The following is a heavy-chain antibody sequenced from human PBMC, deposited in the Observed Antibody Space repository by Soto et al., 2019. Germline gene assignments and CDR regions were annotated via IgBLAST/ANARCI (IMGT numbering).Heavy chain of an antibody. D-gene: IGHD4-4*01. CDR1: GFIVSSKY. Sequence: NLVESGGGLVQPGGSLRLSCAASGFIVSSKYMSWVRQAPGKGLEWVSVLYGSGDTYYADSVRGRFTISRDSSKNTLYLQMNRLRVDDTGVYYCAKAVLQWQKVEWFDHWGQGALVIVSS. CDR3: AKAVLQWQKVEWFDH. J-gene: IGHJ5*02. CDR2: LYGSGDT. V-gene: IGHV3-66*01.